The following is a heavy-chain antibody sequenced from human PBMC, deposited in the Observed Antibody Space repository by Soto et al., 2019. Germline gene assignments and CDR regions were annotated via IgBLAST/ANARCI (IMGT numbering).Heavy chain of an antibody. Sequence: QVQLQESGPGLVKPSETLSLTCSVSGGSLSSGFWGWFRQPPGKGLEWIGFIHYSGSTTYNPSLRXRLTIALDTSKNHFSLRLSSVTAADTALYYCTVGGGWLTDYWGQGTLVTVSS. CDR1: GGSLSSGF. CDR2: IHYSGST. D-gene: IGHD5-12*01. CDR3: TVGGGWLTDY. J-gene: IGHJ4*02. V-gene: IGHV4-59*01.